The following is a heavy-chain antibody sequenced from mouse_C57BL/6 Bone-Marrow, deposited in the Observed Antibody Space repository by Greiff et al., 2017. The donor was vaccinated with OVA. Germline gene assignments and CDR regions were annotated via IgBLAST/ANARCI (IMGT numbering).Heavy chain of an antibody. CDR1: GFTFSDYY. J-gene: IGHJ2*01. D-gene: IGHD2-5*01. Sequence: EVQLVESGGGLVQPGGSLKLSCAASGFTFSDYYMYWVRQTPEKRLEWVAYISNGGGSTYYPDTVKGRFTISRDNAKNTLYLQMSRLKSEDTAMYYCARRRGYSNYDYFDYWGQGTTLTVSS. V-gene: IGHV5-12*01. CDR3: ARRRGYSNYDYFDY. CDR2: ISNGGGST.